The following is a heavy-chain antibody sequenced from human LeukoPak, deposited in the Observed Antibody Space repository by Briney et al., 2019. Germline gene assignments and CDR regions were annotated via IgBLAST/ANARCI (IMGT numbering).Heavy chain of an antibody. CDR3: AKGGCRGTCNPLAY. Sequence: GGSLRLSCAASGLTFSGSGMSWVRQAPGKGLEWISSSGDSDGSTYYADSLKGRFTISRDNSKNTLYLQMNSLGAEDTAVYYCAKGGCRGTCNPLAYWGQGALVTVSP. CDR1: GLTFSGSG. J-gene: IGHJ4*02. V-gene: IGHV3-23*01. D-gene: IGHD2-15*01. CDR2: SGDSDGST.